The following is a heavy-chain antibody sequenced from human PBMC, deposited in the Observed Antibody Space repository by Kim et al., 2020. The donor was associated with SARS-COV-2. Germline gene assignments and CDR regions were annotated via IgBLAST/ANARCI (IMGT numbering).Heavy chain of an antibody. J-gene: IGHJ4*02. D-gene: IGHD1-26*01. CDR3: ARGGRIVGAAFFDY. Sequence: APKFQGRVTMTRETSTSTVYMELSSLRSEDTAVYYCARGGRIVGAAFFDYWGQGTLVTVSS. V-gene: IGHV1-46*01.